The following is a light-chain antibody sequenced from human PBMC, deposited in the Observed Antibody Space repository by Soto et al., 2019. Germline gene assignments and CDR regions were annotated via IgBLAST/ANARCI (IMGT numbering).Light chain of an antibody. CDR3: CSYTTSSTYV. J-gene: IGLJ1*01. CDR2: DVS. CDR1: SSDVGNYNF. Sequence: QSALTQPASVSGSPGQSIAISCTGTSSDVGNYNFVSWYQQHPGKAPKLMIYDVSNRPSGISNRFSGSKSGNTASLTISGLQAEDEADYYCCSYTTSSTYVFGTGTEVTVL. V-gene: IGLV2-14*03.